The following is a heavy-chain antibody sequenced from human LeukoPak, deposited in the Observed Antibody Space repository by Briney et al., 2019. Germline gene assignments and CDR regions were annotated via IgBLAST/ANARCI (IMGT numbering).Heavy chain of an antibody. V-gene: IGHV1-18*01. J-gene: IGHJ4*02. Sequence: ASVKVSCKASGYTFTNYGVSWVRQAPGQGLEWMGWISAYNGNTNYAQKFQGRVTMTTDTSTSTAYMELRSLRSDDTAVYYCARDRAPGSYYPLAYWGQGTLVTVSS. D-gene: IGHD3-10*01. CDR3: ARDRAPGSYYPLAY. CDR1: GYTFTNYG. CDR2: ISAYNGNT.